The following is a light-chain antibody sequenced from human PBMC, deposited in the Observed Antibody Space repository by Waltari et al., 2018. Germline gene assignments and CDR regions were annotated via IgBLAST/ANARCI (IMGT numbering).Light chain of an antibody. V-gene: IGKV3-20*01. Sequence: EIVFTPSPGTASLSPGARVTLSCRASQSVGSSSLAWYQQKPGQAPRLVIYRASRRATGIPDRFSGSGSGTDFSLTISRLEPEDFAVYYCQQHGTLPATFGQGTKVEIK. CDR1: QSVGSSS. J-gene: IGKJ1*01. CDR3: QQHGTLPAT. CDR2: RAS.